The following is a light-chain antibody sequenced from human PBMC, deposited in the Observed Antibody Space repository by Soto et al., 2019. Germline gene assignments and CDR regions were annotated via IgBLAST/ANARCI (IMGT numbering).Light chain of an antibody. CDR3: CSYAGSYTRV. CDR1: SSDVGGYNY. Sequence: QSALTQPRSVSGSPGQSVTISCTGTSSDVGGYNYVSWYQQHPGKAPKLMIYDVSKRPSGVPDRFSGSNSGNTASLTISGLQAEDEADYYCCSYAGSYTRVFGGGTKRTVL. V-gene: IGLV2-11*01. J-gene: IGLJ3*02. CDR2: DVS.